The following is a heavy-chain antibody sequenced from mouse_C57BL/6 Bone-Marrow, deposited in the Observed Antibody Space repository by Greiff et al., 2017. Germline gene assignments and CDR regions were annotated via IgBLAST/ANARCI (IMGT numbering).Heavy chain of an antibody. CDR1: GFTFSSYA. CDR2: ISDGGSYT. CDR3: ARVDYKYYYAMDY. Sequence: EVNLVESGGGLVKPGGSLKLSCAASGFTFSSYAMSWVRQTPEKRLEWVATISDGGSYTYYPDNVKGRFTISRDNTKNNLYLQMSHLKSEDTAMYYCARVDYKYYYAMDYWGQGTSVTVSS. J-gene: IGHJ4*01. D-gene: IGHD2-4*01. V-gene: IGHV5-4*03.